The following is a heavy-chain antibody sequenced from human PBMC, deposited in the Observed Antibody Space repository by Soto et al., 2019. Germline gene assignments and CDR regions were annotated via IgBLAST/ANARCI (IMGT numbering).Heavy chain of an antibody. CDR3: AKDSLPGIAAAGTVY. CDR1: GFTFGHYG. Sequence: EVQLLESGGGLVQPGGSLRLSCVASGFTFGHYGMRWVRQAPGKGLEWVSVISGSSDYTDYTESVKGRFTISRDNSKNTLYLQMNSLTVDDTALYYCAKDSLPGIAAAGTVYWGQETLVTVS. J-gene: IGHJ4*02. D-gene: IGHD6-13*01. CDR2: ISGSSDYT. V-gene: IGHV3-23*01.